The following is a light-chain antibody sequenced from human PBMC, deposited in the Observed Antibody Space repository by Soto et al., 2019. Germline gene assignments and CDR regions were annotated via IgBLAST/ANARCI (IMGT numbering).Light chain of an antibody. J-gene: IGKJ2*01. CDR3: QQRYSTPYT. CDR2: AAS. CDR1: QSISSY. V-gene: IGKV1-39*01. Sequence: DIQMTQSPSSLSASVGDRVTITCRASQSISSYLNWYQQKPGKAPKLLIYAASSLQSRVPSRVSGSGSGTDFTLTISSLQPEDFATYYCQQRYSTPYTFGQGTKLEIK.